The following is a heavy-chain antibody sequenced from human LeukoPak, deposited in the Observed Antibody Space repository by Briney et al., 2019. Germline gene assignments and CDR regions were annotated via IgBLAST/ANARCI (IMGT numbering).Heavy chain of an antibody. CDR3: AKDGDYDILTGYHPFDY. Sequence: GGSLRLSCAASGFTFSSYAMNWVRQAPGEGLEWVSVISGSGSTTYYADSVKGRFTISRDNSKNTLSLQMNSLRAEDTAVYYCAKDGDYDILTGYHPFDYWGQGTLVTVSS. CDR1: GFTFSSYA. D-gene: IGHD3-9*01. J-gene: IGHJ4*02. CDR2: ISGSGSTT. V-gene: IGHV3-23*01.